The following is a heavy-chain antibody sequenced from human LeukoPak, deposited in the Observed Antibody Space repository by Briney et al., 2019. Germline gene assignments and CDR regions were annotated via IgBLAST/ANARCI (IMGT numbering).Heavy chain of an antibody. CDR2: ISSSSSYI. CDR3: ARATYTYYGSGYHFDY. V-gene: IGHV3-21*01. J-gene: IGHJ4*02. CDR1: GFTFSSYS. Sequence: GGSLRLSCAASGFTFSSYSMNWVRQAPGKGLEWVSSISSSSSYIYYADSVKGRFTISRDNAKNSLYLQMNSLRAEDTAVYYCARATYTYYGSGYHFDYWGQGTLVTVSS. D-gene: IGHD3-10*01.